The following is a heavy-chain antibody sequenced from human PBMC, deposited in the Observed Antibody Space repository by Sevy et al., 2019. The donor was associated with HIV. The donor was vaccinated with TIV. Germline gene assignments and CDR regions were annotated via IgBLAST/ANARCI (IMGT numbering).Heavy chain of an antibody. CDR3: ARDAGYSTVWYPGY. D-gene: IGHD6-19*01. CDR2: ISFDGSDK. Sequence: GGSLRLSCAASGLSFSTQAMHWVRQAPGKGLEGVAVISFDGSDKYFTDSVKGRFTISRDDSKTTLLLQVSSLRAEDTAVYYCARDAGYSTVWYPGYWGQGTLVTVSS. V-gene: IGHV3-30*03. J-gene: IGHJ4*02. CDR1: GLSFSTQA.